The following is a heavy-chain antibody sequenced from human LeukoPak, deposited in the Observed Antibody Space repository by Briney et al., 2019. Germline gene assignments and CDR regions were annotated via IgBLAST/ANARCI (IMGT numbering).Heavy chain of an antibody. J-gene: IGHJ4*02. CDR3: ARADYGSGSCFDY. CDR1: GGSFSGYY. Sequence: TSETLSLTCAVYGGSFSGYYWSWIRQPPGKGLEWIGEINHSGSTNYNPSLKSRVTISVDTSKNQFSPKLSSVTAADTAVYYCARADYGSGSCFDYWGQGTLVTVSS. V-gene: IGHV4-34*01. CDR2: INHSGST. D-gene: IGHD3-10*01.